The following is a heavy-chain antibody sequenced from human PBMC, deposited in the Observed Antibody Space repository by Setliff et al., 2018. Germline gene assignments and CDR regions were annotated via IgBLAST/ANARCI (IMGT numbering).Heavy chain of an antibody. CDR2: IKQDGSES. CDR1: GFTFSNYW. Sequence: PGGSLRLSCAVSGFTFSNYWMTWVRQAPGKGLEWVANIKQDGSESYYVDSVKGRFTISRDNAKNSLHLQMTSLSAEDTAVYYCARRLPYFGMDVWGQGTTVTVSS. CDR3: ARRLPYFGMDV. J-gene: IGHJ6*02. D-gene: IGHD2-15*01. V-gene: IGHV3-7*01.